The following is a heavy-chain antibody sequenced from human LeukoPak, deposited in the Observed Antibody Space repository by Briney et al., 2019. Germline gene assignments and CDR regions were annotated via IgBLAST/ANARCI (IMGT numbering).Heavy chain of an antibody. V-gene: IGHV4-38-2*02. CDR1: GYSISSGYY. Sequence: SETLSLTCTVSGYSISSGYYWSWIRQPPGKGLEWIGEINHSGSTNYNPSLKSRVTISVDTSKNQFSLKLSSVTAADTAVYYCARGKMPLPKVLRGNYYYYMDVWGKGTTVTVSS. D-gene: IGHD3-10*01. CDR3: ARGKMPLPKVLRGNYYYYMDV. CDR2: INHSGST. J-gene: IGHJ6*03.